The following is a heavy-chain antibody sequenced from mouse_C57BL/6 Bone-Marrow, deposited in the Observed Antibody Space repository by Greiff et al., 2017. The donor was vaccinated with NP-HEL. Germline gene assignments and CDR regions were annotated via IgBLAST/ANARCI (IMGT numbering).Heavy chain of an antibody. D-gene: IGHD1-1*01. CDR3: ARRLRSYYAMDY. CDR1: GFTFSDYG. Sequence: EVQVVESGGGLVKPGGSLKLSCAASGFTFSDYGMHWVRQAPEKGLEWVAYISSGSGTIYYADTVKGRFTISRDNAKNTLFLQLTSLRSEDTAMYYCARRLRSYYAMDYWGQGTSVTVSS. V-gene: IGHV5-17*01. J-gene: IGHJ4*01. CDR2: ISSGSGTI.